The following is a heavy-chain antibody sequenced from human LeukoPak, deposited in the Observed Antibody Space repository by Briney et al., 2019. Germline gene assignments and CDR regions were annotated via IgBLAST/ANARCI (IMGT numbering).Heavy chain of an antibody. V-gene: IGHV3-53*01. CDR1: GFTVSSNY. Sequence: PGGSLRLSCAASGFTVSSNYMSWVRQAPGKGLEWVSVIYSGGSTYYADSVQGRFTISRDNPKNTLYLQMNSLRAEDTAVYYCARAFYDSSGYYYFYWGQGTLVTVSS. D-gene: IGHD3-22*01. CDR2: IYSGGST. J-gene: IGHJ4*02. CDR3: ARAFYDSSGYYYFY.